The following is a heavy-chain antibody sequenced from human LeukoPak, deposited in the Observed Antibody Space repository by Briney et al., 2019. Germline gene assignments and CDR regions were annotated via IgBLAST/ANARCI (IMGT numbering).Heavy chain of an antibody. V-gene: IGHV4-59*08. CDR3: ARHNNYYYGMDV. CDR2: IYYSGST. J-gene: IGHJ6*02. CDR1: GGSISSYY. Sequence: SETLSLTWTVSGGSISSYYWSWIRQPPGKGLEWIGYIYYSGSTNYNPSLKSRVTISVDTSKNQFSLKLSSVTAADTAVYYCARHNNYYYGMDVWGQGTTVTVSS.